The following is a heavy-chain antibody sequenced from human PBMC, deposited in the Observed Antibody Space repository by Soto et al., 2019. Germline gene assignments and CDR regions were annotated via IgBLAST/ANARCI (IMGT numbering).Heavy chain of an antibody. Sequence: EVQLVESGGGLVKPGGSLRLSCAASGFTFTGYTMNWVRQAPGKGLEWVSGISSSGSFVFYAGSVKGRFTISRDNAKNSLHLQMNSLGAEDTAFYYCARDPGVWVEVSYFDYWGQGSLVIVSS. CDR1: GFTFTGYT. V-gene: IGHV3-21*01. D-gene: IGHD3-16*01. CDR2: ISSSGSFV. CDR3: ARDPGVWVEVSYFDY. J-gene: IGHJ4*02.